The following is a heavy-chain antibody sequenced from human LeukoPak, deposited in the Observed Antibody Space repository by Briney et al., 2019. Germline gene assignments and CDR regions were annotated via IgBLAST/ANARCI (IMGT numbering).Heavy chain of an antibody. CDR2: IYYSGST. CDR1: GGSISSYY. J-gene: IGHJ4*02. Sequence: PSETLSLTCTVSGGSISSYYWSWIRQPPGKGLEWIGYIYYSGSTNYNPSLKSRVTISVDTSKNQFSLKLSSVTAADTAVYYCARHAYCGGDCYFDYWGQGTLVTVSS. D-gene: IGHD2-21*02. V-gene: IGHV4-59*08. CDR3: ARHAYCGGDCYFDY.